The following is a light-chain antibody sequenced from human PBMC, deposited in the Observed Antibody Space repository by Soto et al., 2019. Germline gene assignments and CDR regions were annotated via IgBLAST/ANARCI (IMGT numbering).Light chain of an antibody. CDR3: QQYNNWPRT. CDR1: QSVSSN. V-gene: IGKV3-15*01. CDR2: GAS. Sequence: EIVMTQSPATLSVSPGERATVSCRASQSVSSNLASYQQKPGQAPRPLIYGASTRATGIPARFSGSGSGTEFTLTIGSLQFEDFAVYYCQQYNNWPRTFGQGTKLEIK. J-gene: IGKJ2*01.